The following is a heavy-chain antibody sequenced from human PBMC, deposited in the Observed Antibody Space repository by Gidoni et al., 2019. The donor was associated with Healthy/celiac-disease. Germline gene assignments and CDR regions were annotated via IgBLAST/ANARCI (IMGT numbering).Heavy chain of an antibody. V-gene: IGHV3-23*04. CDR1: GFTFSSYA. CDR2: ISGSGGST. D-gene: IGHD2-15*01. Sequence: EVQLVESGGGLVQPGGSLRLSCAASGFTFSSYAMSWVRQAPGKGLEWVSAISGSGGSTYYADSVKGRFTISRDNSKNTLYLQMNSLRAEDTAVYYCAKARYCSGGSCLLYFDYWGQGTLVTVSS. J-gene: IGHJ4*02. CDR3: AKARYCSGGSCLLYFDY.